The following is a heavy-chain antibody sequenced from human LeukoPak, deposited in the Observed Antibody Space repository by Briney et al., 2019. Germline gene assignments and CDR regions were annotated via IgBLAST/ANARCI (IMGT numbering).Heavy chain of an antibody. D-gene: IGHD5-12*01. CDR3: ARAMRSGYDY. CDR2: IYSGGST. CDR1: GFTVSSNY. V-gene: IGHV3-66*01. Sequence: PGGSLRLSCAASGFTVSSNYMSWVRQAPGKGLEWVSVIYSGGSTYYADSVKGRFTISRDNAENSLYLQMNSLRDEDTAVYYCARAMRSGYDYWGQGTLVTVSS. J-gene: IGHJ4*02.